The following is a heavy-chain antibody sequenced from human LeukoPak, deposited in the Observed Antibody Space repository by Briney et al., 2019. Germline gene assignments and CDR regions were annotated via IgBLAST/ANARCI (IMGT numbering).Heavy chain of an antibody. Sequence: GGSLRLSCAASGFTFSNAWMSWVRQASGKGLEWVGRIKSKTDGGTTDYAAPVKGRFTISRDDSKNTLYLQMNSLKTEDTAVYYCRIVVVPAAILDYWGQGTLVTVSS. J-gene: IGHJ4*02. CDR3: RIVVVPAAILDY. CDR2: IKSKTDGGTT. D-gene: IGHD2-2*01. V-gene: IGHV3-15*01. CDR1: GFTFSNAW.